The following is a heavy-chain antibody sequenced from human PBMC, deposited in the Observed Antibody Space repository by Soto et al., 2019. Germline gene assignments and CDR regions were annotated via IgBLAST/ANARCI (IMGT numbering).Heavy chain of an antibody. Sequence: SETLSLTCAVYGGSFSGYYWTWIRQPPGTGLEWIGEINHSGSTYYNPSLKSRVTISVDTSKNQFSLKLSSVTAADTAVYYCARHLVEYADGKPFDYWGQGTLVTVSS. J-gene: IGHJ4*02. CDR1: GGSFSGYY. V-gene: IGHV4-34*01. CDR3: ARHLVEYADGKPFDY. D-gene: IGHD1-26*01. CDR2: INHSGST.